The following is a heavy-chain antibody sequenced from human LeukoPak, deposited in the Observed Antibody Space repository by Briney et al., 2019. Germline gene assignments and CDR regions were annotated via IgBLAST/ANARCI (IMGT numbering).Heavy chain of an antibody. CDR1: GINFRSSG. D-gene: IGHD2-21*01. Sequence: GGSLRLSCAASGINFRSSGMHWVRQAPGKGLEWVTFIQNDGSDKYYAASVKGRFTISRDDSKNTVDLQMNSLNIEDTGVYYCTTKVIGLPDYWGQGTLVTVSS. CDR2: IQNDGSDK. V-gene: IGHV3-30*02. J-gene: IGHJ4*02. CDR3: TTKVIGLPDY.